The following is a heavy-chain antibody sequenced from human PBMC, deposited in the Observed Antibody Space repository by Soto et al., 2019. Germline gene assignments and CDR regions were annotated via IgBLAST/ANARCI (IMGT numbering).Heavy chain of an antibody. V-gene: IGHV4-34*01. CDR2: INHSGST. J-gene: IGHJ5*02. Sequence: QVQLQQWGAGLLKPSETLSLTCAVYGGSFSGYYWSWIRQPPGKGLEWFGEINHSGSTSYNPSLKRRITTSVDPSKNEFALMLSSVTAADAAVYYCARLLVAARADNWLDPWGQGTLVTVSS. D-gene: IGHD2-15*01. CDR1: GGSFSGYY. CDR3: ARLLVAARADNWLDP.